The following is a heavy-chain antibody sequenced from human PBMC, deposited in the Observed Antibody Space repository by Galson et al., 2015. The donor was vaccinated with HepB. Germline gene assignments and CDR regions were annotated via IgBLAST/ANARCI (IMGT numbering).Heavy chain of an antibody. CDR2: IWYDGSNK. D-gene: IGHD3-22*01. CDR3: ARGQNYYDSSGHDY. V-gene: IGHV3-33*01. Sequence: SLRLSCAASGFTFSSYGMHWVRQAPGKGLEWVAVIWYDGSNKYYADSVKGRFTISRDNSKNTLYLQMNSLRAEDTAVYYCARGQNYYDSSGHDYWGQGTLVTVSS. CDR1: GFTFSSYG. J-gene: IGHJ4*02.